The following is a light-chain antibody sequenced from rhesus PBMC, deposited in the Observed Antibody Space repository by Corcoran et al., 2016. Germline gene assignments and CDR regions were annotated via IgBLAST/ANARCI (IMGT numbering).Light chain of an antibody. CDR1: QSIRSG. J-gene: IGKJ3*01. V-gene: IGKV1-22*01. Sequence: DIQMTQSPSSLSATVGDTVTITCRARQSIRSGLDWCQKKPGKAPKLMIYKASSLQRGAPSRFSGSEAAIECTLTISSLQPEDFATYYCLQYSSNRIFTFGPGTKLDIK. CDR3: LQYSSNRIFT. CDR2: KAS.